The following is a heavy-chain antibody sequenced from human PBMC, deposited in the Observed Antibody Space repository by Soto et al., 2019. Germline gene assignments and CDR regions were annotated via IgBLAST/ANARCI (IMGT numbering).Heavy chain of an antibody. CDR2: IFSSGTT. V-gene: IGHV4-30-4*01. Sequence: SETLSLTCTVSGDSIGSGNKYWSWIRQAPGKGLEWIGYIFSSGTTYYNPSLKSRITISVDTSNNQFSLKLTSVTAADTAVYYCARVHVMVVAGSTFDYWGHGTLVTVSS. D-gene: IGHD6-19*01. J-gene: IGHJ4*01. CDR3: ARVHVMVVAGSTFDY. CDR1: GDSIGSGNKY.